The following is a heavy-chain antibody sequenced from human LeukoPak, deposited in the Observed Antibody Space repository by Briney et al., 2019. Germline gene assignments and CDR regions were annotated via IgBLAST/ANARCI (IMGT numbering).Heavy chain of an antibody. CDR3: ARETSQKGAHYMDV. V-gene: IGHV4-61*01. D-gene: IGHD3-16*01. CDR1: GGSISSSSYY. Sequence: SETLSLTCTVSGGSISSSSYYWGWVRQPPGKGLEWIGYIYYSGSTNYNPSLKSRVTISVDTSKNQFSLKLSSVTAADTAVYYCARETSQKGAHYMDVWGKGTTVTISS. CDR2: IYYSGST. J-gene: IGHJ6*03.